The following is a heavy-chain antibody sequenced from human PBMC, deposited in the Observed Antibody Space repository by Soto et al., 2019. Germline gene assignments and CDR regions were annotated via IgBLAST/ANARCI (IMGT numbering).Heavy chain of an antibody. CDR2: IYYSGST. J-gene: IGHJ1*01. D-gene: IGHD3-22*01. Sequence: PSETLSLTCTVSGGSISSGGYYWSWIRQHPGKGLEWIGYIYYSGSTYYNPSLKSRVTISVDTSKNQFSLKLSSVTAADTAVYYCARHWYYYDSSGYSAEYFQHWGQGTLVTVSS. V-gene: IGHV4-31*03. CDR1: GGSISSGGYY. CDR3: ARHWYYYDSSGYSAEYFQH.